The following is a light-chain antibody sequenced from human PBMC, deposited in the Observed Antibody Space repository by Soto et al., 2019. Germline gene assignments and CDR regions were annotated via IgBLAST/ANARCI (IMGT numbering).Light chain of an antibody. V-gene: IGKV3-20*01. CDR1: ESVSSSY. J-gene: IGKJ1*01. CDR2: GAS. CDR3: QQYGSSPPWT. Sequence: EIVLTQSPGTLSLSPGERATLSCRASESVSSSYLAWYQQKPGQAPRLLIFGASSRATGTPDRFSGSGSGTDFTLTSSRLEPEDFAVYYCQQYGSSPPWTFDQGTEVEIK.